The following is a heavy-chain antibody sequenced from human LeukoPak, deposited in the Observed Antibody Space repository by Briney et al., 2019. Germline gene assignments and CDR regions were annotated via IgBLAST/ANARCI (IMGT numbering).Heavy chain of an antibody. CDR1: GYVFTSHY. CDR2: INPSGGST. V-gene: IGHV1-46*01. J-gene: IGHJ4*02. CDR3: ARAYSTSSPFDY. Sequence: ASVKVSCKASGYVFTSHYIHWMRQAPGHGLEWMGMINPSGGSTSYAQKFQGRVTMTRDTSTSTVYLELSSLRSEDTAGYYCARAYSTSSPFDYWGQGTLVTVSS. D-gene: IGHD6-6*01.